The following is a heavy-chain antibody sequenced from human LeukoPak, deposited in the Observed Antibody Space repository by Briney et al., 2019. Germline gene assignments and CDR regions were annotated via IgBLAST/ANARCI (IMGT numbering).Heavy chain of an antibody. CDR3: EKDRGGGGVYSPPTPFAY. CDR1: EFTFSNYG. V-gene: IGHV3-30*18. Sequence: PGRSLRLSCAASEFTFSNYGMHWVRQAPGKGLEWAAVISYDGRNKYYADSVKGRFTISRDNSKNTLYLQMNSLRAEDTAVYFWEKDRGGGGVYSPPTPFAYGGREPLVPVSS. CDR2: ISYDGRNK. J-gene: IGHJ4*02. D-gene: IGHD2-8*02.